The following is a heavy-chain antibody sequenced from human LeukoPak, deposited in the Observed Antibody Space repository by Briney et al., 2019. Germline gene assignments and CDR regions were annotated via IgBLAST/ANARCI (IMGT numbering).Heavy chain of an antibody. CDR1: GFTFSSYA. V-gene: IGHV3-23*01. Sequence: GSLRLSCVASGFTFSSYALSWVRQAPGKGLEWVSAIRSDGDSTYYTDSVKGRFTISRDNSKNTLYLQMSSLRSEDTAIYYCAKVTGDPSYWGQGTLVTVSS. J-gene: IGHJ4*02. D-gene: IGHD2-8*02. CDR2: IRSDGDST. CDR3: AKVTGDPSY.